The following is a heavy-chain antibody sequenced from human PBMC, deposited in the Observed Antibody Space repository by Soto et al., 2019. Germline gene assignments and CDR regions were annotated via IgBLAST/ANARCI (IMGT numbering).Heavy chain of an antibody. CDR3: AKQIGSSSYTSGDY. CDR1: GFTFSNYA. CDR2: ISGSGGEI. V-gene: IGHV3-23*01. Sequence: EVQLFESGGGLVQPGGSLRLSCAASGFTFSNYAMSWVRQAPGKGLEWVSVISGSGGEIFYADSVKGRFTISRDSSKNTVYLQMSSLRAEDTAIYFCAKQIGSSSYTSGDYWGQGTLVIASS. J-gene: IGHJ4*02. D-gene: IGHD6-6*01.